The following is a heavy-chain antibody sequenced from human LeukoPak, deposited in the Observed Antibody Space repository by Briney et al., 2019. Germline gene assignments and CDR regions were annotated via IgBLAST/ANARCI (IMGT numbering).Heavy chain of an antibody. D-gene: IGHD4-17*01. CDR2: ISGSGGRGGNT. J-gene: IGHJ3*02. Sequence: PGGSLRLSCAASGFTFSSYAMSWVRQAPGKGLEWVSNISGSGGRGGNTYYADSVKGRFTISRDNSKNTLYLQMNSLRAEDTAVYYCAKVLPLTTPGSLDAFDIWGQGTMVAVSS. CDR1: GFTFSSYA. CDR3: AKVLPLTTPGSLDAFDI. V-gene: IGHV3-23*01.